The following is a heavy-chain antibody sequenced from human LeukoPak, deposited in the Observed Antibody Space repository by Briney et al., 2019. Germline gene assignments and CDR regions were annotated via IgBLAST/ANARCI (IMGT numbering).Heavy chain of an antibody. J-gene: IGHJ6*03. CDR1: GDSISSYY. D-gene: IGHD3-10*01. CDR3: AVGTGSGTYYYYMDV. CDR2: IYSGGST. V-gene: IGHV3-53*01. Sequence: ETLSLTCTVSGDSISSYYWNWIRQPPGKGLEWVSVIYSGGSTYYTDSVKGRFTISRDNSKNTLYLQMNNLRAEDTAVYYCAVGTGSGTYYYYMDVWGKGTTVTISS.